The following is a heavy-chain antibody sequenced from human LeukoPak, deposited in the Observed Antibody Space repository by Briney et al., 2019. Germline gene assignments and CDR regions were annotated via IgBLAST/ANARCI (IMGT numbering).Heavy chain of an antibody. V-gene: IGHV3-23*01. CDR2: ISGSGGST. D-gene: IGHD1/OR15-1a*01. CDR1: GFTFSSYA. Sequence: GGSLRLSCAASGFTFSSYAMSWVRQAPGKGLEWVSAISGSGGSTYYADSVKGRFTISRDNSENTLYLQMNSLRAEDTAVYYCANNNRDYYYGMDVWGKGTTVTVSS. CDR3: ANNNRDYYYGMDV. J-gene: IGHJ6*04.